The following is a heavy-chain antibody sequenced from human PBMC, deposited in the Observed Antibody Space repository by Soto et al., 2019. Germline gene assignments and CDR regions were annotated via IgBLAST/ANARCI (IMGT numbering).Heavy chain of an antibody. V-gene: IGHV3-30*18. Sequence: QVQLVESGGGVVQPGRSLRLSCAASGFTFSSYGMHWVRQAPGKGLEWVAVISYDGSNKYYADSVKGRFTISRDNSKNTLYLQMNSLRAEDKAVYYCAKAQHIVVVTALPNYWGQGTLVTVSS. J-gene: IGHJ4*02. CDR3: AKAQHIVVVTALPNY. CDR1: GFTFSSYG. CDR2: ISYDGSNK. D-gene: IGHD2-21*02.